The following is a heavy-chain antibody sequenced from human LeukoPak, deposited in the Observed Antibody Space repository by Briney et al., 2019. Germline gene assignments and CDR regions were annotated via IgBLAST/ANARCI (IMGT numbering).Heavy chain of an antibody. V-gene: IGHV1-69*01. CDR2: IIPIFGTA. Sequence: ASVRVSCKASGGTFSSYAISWVRQAPGQGLEWVGGIIPIFGTANYAQKFQGRVTITADESTSTAYMELSSLRSEDTAVYYCARDTQWLGIDSWGQGTLVTVSS. J-gene: IGHJ4*02. CDR3: ARDTQWLGIDS. D-gene: IGHD6-19*01. CDR1: GGTFSSYA.